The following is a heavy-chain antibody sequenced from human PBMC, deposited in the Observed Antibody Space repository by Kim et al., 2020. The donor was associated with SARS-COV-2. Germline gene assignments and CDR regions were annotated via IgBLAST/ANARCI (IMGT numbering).Heavy chain of an antibody. D-gene: IGHD2-15*01. CDR3: ARLVVLGYCSGGSCPYWYFDL. J-gene: IGHJ2*01. CDR1: GYSFTSYW. Sequence: GESLKISCKGSGYSFTSYWISWVRQMPGKGLEWMGRIDPSDSYTNYSPSFQGHVTISADKSISTAYLQWSSLKASDTAMYYCARLVVLGYCSGGSCPYWYFDLWGRGTLVNVSS. CDR2: IDPSDSYT. V-gene: IGHV5-10-1*01.